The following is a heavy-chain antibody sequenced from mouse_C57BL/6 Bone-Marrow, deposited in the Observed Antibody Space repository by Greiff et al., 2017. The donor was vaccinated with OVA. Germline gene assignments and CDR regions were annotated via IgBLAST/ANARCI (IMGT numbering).Heavy chain of an antibody. CDR2: IDPSDSYT. D-gene: IGHD1-1*01. V-gene: IGHV1-59*01. CDR1: GYTFTSYW. Sequence: QVQLKQPGAELVRPGTSVKLSCKASGYTFTSYWMHWVKQRPGQGLEWIGVIDPSDSYTNYNQKFKGKATLTVDTSSSTAYMQLSSLTSEDSAVYYCASREKYYGSSYEDWYFDVWGTGTTVTVSS. J-gene: IGHJ1*03. CDR3: ASREKYYGSSYEDWYFDV.